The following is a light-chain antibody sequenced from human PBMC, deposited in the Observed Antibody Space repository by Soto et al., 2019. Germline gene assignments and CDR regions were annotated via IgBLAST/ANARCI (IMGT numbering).Light chain of an antibody. Sequence: QSVLTQPASVSGSPGQSITISCTGTSSDVGAYNYVSWYQQHPSKAPKLMIYEVSNRPSGVSNRFSGSKSGNTASLTISGLQAEDEADYYCNSYTATSARVFGGGTKLTVL. V-gene: IGLV2-14*01. J-gene: IGLJ3*02. CDR2: EVS. CDR1: SSDVGAYNY. CDR3: NSYTATSARV.